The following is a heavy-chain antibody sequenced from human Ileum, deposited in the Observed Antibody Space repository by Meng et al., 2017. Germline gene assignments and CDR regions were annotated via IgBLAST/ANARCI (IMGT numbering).Heavy chain of an antibody. V-gene: IGHV4-61*08. CDR3: ARDHWGSLDY. CDR1: GGSVSSAGYQ. CDR2: AST. D-gene: IGHD7-27*01. Sequence: QVQLQGAGPGLVRHSETLSLICTVSGGSVSSAGYQWGWIRQPPGKGLEWIGYASTNYNPSLKSRVTISLDTSKNQFSLKLSSVTAADTAVYYCARDHWGSLDYWGQGILVTVSS. J-gene: IGHJ4*02.